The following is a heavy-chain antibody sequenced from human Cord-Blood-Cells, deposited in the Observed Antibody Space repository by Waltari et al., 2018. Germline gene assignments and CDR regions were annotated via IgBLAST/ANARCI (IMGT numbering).Heavy chain of an antibody. CDR1: GYTLTELS. V-gene: IGHV1-24*01. CDR3: ATDKGIAAAGDAVDI. Sequence: QVQLVQSGAEVKKPGASVKVSCKVSGYTLTELSMHWVRQAPGKGLEWMGGLGPEEGETIYEQRVQGRVTRTEDTSTDTAYMELSSLRSEDTAVYYCATDKGIAAAGDAVDIWGQGTMVTVSS. CDR2: LGPEEGET. D-gene: IGHD6-13*01. J-gene: IGHJ3*02.